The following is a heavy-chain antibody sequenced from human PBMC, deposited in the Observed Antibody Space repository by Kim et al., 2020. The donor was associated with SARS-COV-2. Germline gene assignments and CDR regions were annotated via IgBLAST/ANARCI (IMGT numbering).Heavy chain of an antibody. Sequence: GSVKGQFTISRENAKNSLYLQMNSLRAGDTAVYYCARGYSGYDFSVLFDYWGQGTLVTVSS. CDR3: ARGYSGYDFSVLFDY. D-gene: IGHD5-12*01. V-gene: IGHV3-13*03. J-gene: IGHJ4*02.